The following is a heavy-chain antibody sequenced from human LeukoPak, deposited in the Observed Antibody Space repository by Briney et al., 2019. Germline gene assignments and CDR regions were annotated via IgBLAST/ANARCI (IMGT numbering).Heavy chain of an antibody. CDR1: GFTFSSYE. CDR3: ASSGYYFDC. J-gene: IGHJ4*02. V-gene: IGHV3-48*03. CDR2: ITSSGTTI. Sequence: GGSLRLSCAASGFTFSSYEMNWVRQAPGKGLEWLSYITSSGTTIYYADSVRGRFTISRDNTKNSLYLQMNSLRAEDTAVYYCASSGYYFDCWGQGTLVTVSS. D-gene: IGHD3-22*01.